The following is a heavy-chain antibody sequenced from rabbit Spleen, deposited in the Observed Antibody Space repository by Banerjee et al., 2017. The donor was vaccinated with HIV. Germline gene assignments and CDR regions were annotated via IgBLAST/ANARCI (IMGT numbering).Heavy chain of an antibody. CDR1: GFILSSYY. D-gene: IGHD8-1*01. V-gene: IGHV1S7*01. CDR3: ARDGAGGSYFAL. J-gene: IGHJ4*01. CDR2: IDPVFGIT. Sequence: QLKETGGGLVQPGGSLTLSCKASGFILSSYYMNWVRQAPGKGLEWIGYIDPVFGITYYANWVNGRFSISRENAQNTVFLQMTSLTAADTATYFCARDGAGGSYFALWGPGTLVTVS.